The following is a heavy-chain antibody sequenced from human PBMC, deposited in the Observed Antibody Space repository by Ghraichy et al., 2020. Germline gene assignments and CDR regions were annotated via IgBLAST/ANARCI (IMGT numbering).Heavy chain of an antibody. V-gene: IGHV3-66*01. Sequence: GESLNISCAASGFSVTTDHMVWVRQAPGKGLEFVSLIYSGGATIYADSVKCRFTMSRDDSRNTLYLQLTSLRVEDTAVYFCARIESGYVFDYFHNWGQGTLVTVSS. CDR2: IYSGGAT. CDR3: ARIESGYVFDYFHN. J-gene: IGHJ4*02. CDR1: GFSVTTDH. D-gene: IGHD6-13*01.